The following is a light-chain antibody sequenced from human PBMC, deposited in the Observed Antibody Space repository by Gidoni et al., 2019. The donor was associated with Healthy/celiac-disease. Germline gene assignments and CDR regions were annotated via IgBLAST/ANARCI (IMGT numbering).Light chain of an antibody. V-gene: IGKV3-11*01. CDR2: DAS. CDR1: QSVSSY. CDR3: QQRSNWPPIFT. Sequence: EIVLTQSPATLSLSPGDRATLSCRASQSVSSYLAWYQQKPGQAPRLLIYDASNRATGIPARFSGSGSATDVTLPISSLVPEDFAVYYCQQRSNWPPIFTFGPGTKVDIK. J-gene: IGKJ3*01.